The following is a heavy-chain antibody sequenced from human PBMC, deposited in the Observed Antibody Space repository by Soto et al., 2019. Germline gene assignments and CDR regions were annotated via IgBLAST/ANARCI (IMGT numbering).Heavy chain of an antibody. V-gene: IGHV1-2*02. CDR2: INPNSGGT. D-gene: IGHD6-19*01. CDR3: ASAAVTGTAGLDF. J-gene: IGHJ4*02. CDR1: GYTFSGFY. Sequence: ASVKVSCKASGYTFSGFYMHWVRQAPGQGLEWMGWINPNSGGTKSAEKFQGRVTMTRDPSISTAYMELSRLTPDDTAVYYCASAAVTGTAGLDFWGQGTQVTVSS.